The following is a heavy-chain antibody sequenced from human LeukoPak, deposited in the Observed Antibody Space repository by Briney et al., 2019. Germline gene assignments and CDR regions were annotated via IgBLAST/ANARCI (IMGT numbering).Heavy chain of an antibody. V-gene: IGHV3-9*01. CDR1: GFTFDDYA. Sequence: GGSLRLSCAASGFTFDDYAMHWVRQAPGKGLEWVSGISWNSGSIGYADSVKGRFTISRDNAKNSLYLQMNSLRAEDTAVYYCARHGQDEYFQHWGQGTLVTVSS. CDR3: ARHGQDEYFQH. J-gene: IGHJ1*01. CDR2: ISWNSGSI.